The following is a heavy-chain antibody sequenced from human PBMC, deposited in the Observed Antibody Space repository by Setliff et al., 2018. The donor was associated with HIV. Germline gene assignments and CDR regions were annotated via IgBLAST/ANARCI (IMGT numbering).Heavy chain of an antibody. D-gene: IGHD2-8*01. CDR3: ARHSPNVGVRGDAFDI. Sequence: SETLSLTCTVSGGSISSHYWIWIRQPPGKGLEWIGYIHYSGATNYNPSLKSRVTISLDTSRTQFSLRLSSVTAADTAVYYCARHSPNVGVRGDAFDIWGQGTVVTVSS. CDR1: GGSISSHY. J-gene: IGHJ3*02. V-gene: IGHV4-59*08. CDR2: IHYSGAT.